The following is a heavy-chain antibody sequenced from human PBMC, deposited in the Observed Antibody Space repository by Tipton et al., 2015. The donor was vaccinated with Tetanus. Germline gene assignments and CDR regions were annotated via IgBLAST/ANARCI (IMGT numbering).Heavy chain of an antibody. D-gene: IGHD1-1*01. CDR2: ISRSGTDI. Sequence: GSLRLSCAASGFTFSDYYLSWIRQAPGKGLEWLSYISRSGTDIHYADSVKGRFTVSRDNAKNSLYLQMKGLRVEDTAVYYCARDIGGPGTTLYFDYWGQGTLVTVSS. V-gene: IGHV3-11*01. CDR1: GFTFSDYY. CDR3: ARDIGGPGTTLYFDY. J-gene: IGHJ4*02.